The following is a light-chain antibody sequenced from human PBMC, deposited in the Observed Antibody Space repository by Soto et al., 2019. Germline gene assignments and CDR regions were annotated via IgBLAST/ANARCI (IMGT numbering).Light chain of an antibody. CDR1: QTTSTY. J-gene: IGKJ5*01. CDR3: QQTYSIPIT. V-gene: IGKV1-39*01. CDR2: ASS. Sequence: DIQMTQSPSSLSASVGDRVTITCRASQTTSTYLNWYQQRPGKAPNLLIYASSSLQSGVPPRFSGGGSGTDFTLTISSLQPEDFATYYCQQTYSIPITFGQGTRLEIK.